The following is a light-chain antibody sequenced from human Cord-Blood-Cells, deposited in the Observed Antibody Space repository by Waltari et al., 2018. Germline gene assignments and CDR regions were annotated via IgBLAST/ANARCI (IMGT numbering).Light chain of an antibody. CDR1: SSDVGGYNY. CDR3: SSYTSSSRV. J-gene: IGLJ2*01. V-gene: IGLV2-14*01. Sequence: QSALTQPASVSGSPGQSITISCTGTSSDVGGYNYVSWYQQHPGKVPKLMIYDVSNRPSGFSNRFSGSKSGNTASLTISGLQAEDEADYYCSSYTSSSRVFGGGTKLTVL. CDR2: DVS.